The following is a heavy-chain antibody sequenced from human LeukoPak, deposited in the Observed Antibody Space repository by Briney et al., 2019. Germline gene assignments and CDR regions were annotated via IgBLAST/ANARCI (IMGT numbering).Heavy chain of an antibody. CDR2: ISSSSSTI. J-gene: IGHJ4*02. CDR3: ARLYCSSSSCYGEIDY. Sequence: GGSLRLSCAASGFTFSSYAMNWVRQAPGKGLEWVSYISSSSSTIYYADSVKGRFTISRDNAKNSLYLQMNSLRAEDTAVYYCARLYCSSSSCYGEIDYWGQGTLVTVSS. D-gene: IGHD2-2*01. CDR1: GFTFSSYA. V-gene: IGHV3-48*01.